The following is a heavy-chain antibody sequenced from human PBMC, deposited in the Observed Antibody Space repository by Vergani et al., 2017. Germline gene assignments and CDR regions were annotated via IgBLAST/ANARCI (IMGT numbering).Heavy chain of an antibody. J-gene: IGHJ4*02. CDR3: ARLTPYSDS. V-gene: IGHV5-51*03. CDR2: IYPADSDT. D-gene: IGHD3-16*01. Sequence: EVELVQSGPEMRKPGESLKISCKGSEYSFGNYWIGGVRQMPGKGLEWMGIIYPADSDTRYSPSFQGQVTISADKSISTAFLQWDSLTSSVTALYFGARLTPYSDSWAQGTLVTVSS. CDR1: EYSFGNYW.